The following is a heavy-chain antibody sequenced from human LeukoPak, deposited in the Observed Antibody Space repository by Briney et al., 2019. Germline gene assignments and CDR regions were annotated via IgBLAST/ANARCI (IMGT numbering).Heavy chain of an antibody. V-gene: IGHV3-23*01. CDR3: AKWGDYDVLTGYYDSDY. CDR2: VSGRDTST. J-gene: IGHJ4*02. CDR1: GFTFSNYA. D-gene: IGHD3-9*01. Sequence: GASLRLSCAASGFTFSNYAMSWVHQAPGKGLEWVSAVSGRDTSTYYTDSVKGRFTISRDNSKNTLYLQMNSLSAEDTAIYYCAKWGDYDVLTGYYDSDYWGQGTLVTVSS.